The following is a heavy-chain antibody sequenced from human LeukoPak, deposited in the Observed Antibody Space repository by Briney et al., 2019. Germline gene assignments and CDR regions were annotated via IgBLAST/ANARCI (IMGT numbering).Heavy chain of an antibody. CDR1: GGSISSFY. CDR2: IHYSGGI. Sequence: SETLSLTCTVSGGSISSFYWSWNRQPTGKGLEWIGYIHYSGGIDYNPSLKSRLTISIDTSKNQFSLKLSSVTAADTAVYYCARATDYGGNLDYWGQGTLVTVSS. CDR3: ARATDYGGNLDY. J-gene: IGHJ4*02. D-gene: IGHD4-23*01. V-gene: IGHV4-59*01.